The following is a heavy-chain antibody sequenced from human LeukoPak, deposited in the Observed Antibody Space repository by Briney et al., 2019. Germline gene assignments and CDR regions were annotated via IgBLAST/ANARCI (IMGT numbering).Heavy chain of an antibody. CDR2: IIPIFGTA. CDR3: AGDSCSGGSCLDY. V-gene: IGHV1-69*01. D-gene: IGHD2-15*01. J-gene: IGHJ4*02. CDR1: VGTFISYA. Sequence: SVTVSCTASVGTFISYAISWVRQAPGQGLEWMGGIIPIFGTANYAQKFQGRVTITADESTSTAYMELSSLRSEDTAVYYCAGDSCSGGSCLDYWGQGTLVTVSS.